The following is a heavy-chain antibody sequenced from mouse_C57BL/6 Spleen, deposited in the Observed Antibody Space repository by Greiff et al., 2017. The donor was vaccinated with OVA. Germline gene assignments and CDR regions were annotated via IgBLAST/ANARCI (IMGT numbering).Heavy chain of an antibody. Sequence: EVMLVESGEGLVKPGGSLKLSCAASGFTFSSYAMSWVRQTPETRLEWVAYISSGGDYISYADTVKGRFTISRDNARNTLYLQMSSLKSEDTAMYYCTREGLITTFYCDYWGQGTTLTVSS. V-gene: IGHV5-9-1*02. D-gene: IGHD1-1*01. CDR2: ISSGGDYI. CDR3: TREGLITTFYCDY. CDR1: GFTFSSYA. J-gene: IGHJ2*01.